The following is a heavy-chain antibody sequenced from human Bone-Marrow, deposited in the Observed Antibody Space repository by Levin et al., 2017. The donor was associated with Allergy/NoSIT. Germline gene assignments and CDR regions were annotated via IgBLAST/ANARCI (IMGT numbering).Heavy chain of an antibody. Sequence: SETLSLTCSVSGASITSGDHYWSWIRQSPGKGLEWIGYIYYSGSTYYNPSLMTRITISLDPSKNHFSLKLRSVTVAATAVYYGASLSYYYGAGTHPDEDYWGQGALVIVSS. CDR2: IYYSGST. D-gene: IGHD3-10*01. V-gene: IGHV4-30-4*01. CDR3: ASLSYYYGAGTHPDEDY. CDR1: GASITSGDHY. J-gene: IGHJ4*02.